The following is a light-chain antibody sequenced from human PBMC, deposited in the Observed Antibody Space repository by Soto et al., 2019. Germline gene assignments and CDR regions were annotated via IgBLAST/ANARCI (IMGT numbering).Light chain of an antibody. CDR1: QSVSSN. J-gene: IGKJ1*01. CDR3: QQYNNWPPTWT. CDR2: GAS. Sequence: EIVMTQFPATLSVSPGERATLSCRASQSVSSNLAWYQQRPGQAPGLLIYGASTRATGIPARFSGSGSGTEFTLTISSLQSEDFAVYYCQQYNNWPPTWTFGQGTKVDIK. V-gene: IGKV3-15*01.